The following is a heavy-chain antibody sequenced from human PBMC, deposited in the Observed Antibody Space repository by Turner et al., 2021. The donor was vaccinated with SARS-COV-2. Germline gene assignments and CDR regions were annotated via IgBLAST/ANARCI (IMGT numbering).Heavy chain of an antibody. CDR2: IYYSGST. CDR1: GGSISSSTYY. D-gene: IGHD3-22*01. Sequence: QLQLQESGPGLVKPSETLSLTCTVSGGSISSSTYYWGWIRQPPGKGLEWIGSIYYSGSTYYNPSLKSRVTISVDTSKNQFSLRLRSVTAADTANYYCARHDSRITNIIVVPRNWFDPWGQGTLVTVSS. V-gene: IGHV4-39*01. CDR3: ARHDSRITNIIVVPRNWFDP. J-gene: IGHJ5*02.